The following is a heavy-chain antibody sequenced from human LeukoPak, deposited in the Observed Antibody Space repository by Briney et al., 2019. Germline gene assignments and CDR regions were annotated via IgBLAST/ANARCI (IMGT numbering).Heavy chain of an antibody. CDR1: GGSISSSSYY. J-gene: IGHJ4*02. CDR2: IYYSGST. CDR3: ARDLSGYFSALDY. D-gene: IGHD3-9*01. V-gene: IGHV4-39*07. Sequence: PSETLSLTCTVSGGSISSSSYYWGWIRQPPGKGLEWIGSIYYSGSTYSNPSLKSRVTISVDTSKNQFSLKLSSVTAADTAVYYCARDLSGYFSALDYWGQGTLVTISS.